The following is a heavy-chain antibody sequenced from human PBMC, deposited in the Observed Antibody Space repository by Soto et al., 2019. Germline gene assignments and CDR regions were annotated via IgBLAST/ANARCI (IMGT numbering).Heavy chain of an antibody. Sequence: SETQCVTRIVSDGNIRNYDWSWIRKQPGKGLEWIGYIYYSGSTNYNPSLTSRVTISVDTSKNQFSLKLSSVTAADTAVYYCARHRYSYGVYYFDYWGQGTLVTVSS. CDR3: ARHRYSYGVYYFDY. CDR2: IYYSGST. V-gene: IGHV4-59*08. J-gene: IGHJ4*02. D-gene: IGHD5-18*01. CDR1: DGNIRNYD.